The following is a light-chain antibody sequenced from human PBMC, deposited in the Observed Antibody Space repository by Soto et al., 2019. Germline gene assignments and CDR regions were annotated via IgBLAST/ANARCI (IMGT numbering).Light chain of an antibody. J-gene: IGLJ1*01. V-gene: IGLV1-40*01. CDR1: SSNIGAGYD. CDR2: GNS. Sequence: QSVLTQPPSVSGAPGQRVTISCTGSSSNIGAGYDVHWYQQLPGTAPKLLIYGNSNRPSGVPDRFSGSKSGTSASLAITGLQAEYEADYXCQSCYSSLSGYVFGTGTKVTVL. CDR3: QSCYSSLSGYV.